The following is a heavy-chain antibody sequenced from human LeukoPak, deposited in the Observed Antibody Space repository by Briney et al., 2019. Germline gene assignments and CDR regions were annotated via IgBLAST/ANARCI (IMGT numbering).Heavy chain of an antibody. J-gene: IGHJ4*02. D-gene: IGHD3-22*01. V-gene: IGHV1-18*01. CDR1: GYTFTNYG. CDR3: ARSHRTYYYDASGYLSFRYFDY. CDR2: ISAYNGNT. Sequence: ASVKVSCKASGYTFTNYGISWVRQAPGQGLEWMGWISAYNGNTNYAQKLQGRGTMTTDTSTSTAYMELRSLRSDDTAVYSCARSHRTYYYDASGYLSFRYFDYWGQGTLVTVSS.